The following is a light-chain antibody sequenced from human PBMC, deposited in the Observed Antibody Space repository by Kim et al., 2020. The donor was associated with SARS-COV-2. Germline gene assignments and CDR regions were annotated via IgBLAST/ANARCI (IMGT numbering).Light chain of an antibody. CDR3: SSYTSSSTPHVV. J-gene: IGLJ2*01. Sequence: QSALTQPASVSGSPGQAITISCTGTSSDVGGYNYVSWYQQHPGKAPKLMIYDVSKRPSGVSNRFSGSKSGNTASLTISGLQAEDEADYYCSSYTSSSTPHVVFGGGTQLTVL. CDR1: SSDVGGYNY. CDR2: DVS. V-gene: IGLV2-14*01.